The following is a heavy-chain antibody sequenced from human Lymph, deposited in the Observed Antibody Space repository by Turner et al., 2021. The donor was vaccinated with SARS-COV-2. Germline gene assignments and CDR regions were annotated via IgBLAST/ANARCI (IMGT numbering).Heavy chain of an antibody. CDR2: RSYDGSNK. D-gene: IGHD3-10*01. CDR3: ARYASGGYFYYGMDV. CDR1: GFTFSTYA. Sequence: QVQLVESGGGVVQPGRSLRLSCAASGFTFSTYAIYWVRQAPGKGLEWVAVRSYDGSNKYYADSVKGRFTISIDNSKNTLYLQMNSLRAEDTAVYYCARYASGGYFYYGMDVWGQGTTVTVSS. V-gene: IGHV3-30*04. J-gene: IGHJ6*02.